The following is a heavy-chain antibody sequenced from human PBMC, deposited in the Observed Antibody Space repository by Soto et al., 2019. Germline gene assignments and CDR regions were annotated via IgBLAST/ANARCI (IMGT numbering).Heavy chain of an antibody. CDR2: ISGIGGST. CDR1: GFTFTDYA. D-gene: IGHD6-13*01. Sequence: EVQLLESGGGLVQPGGSLRLSCAASGFTFTDYALSWVRQPPGKGLDWVATISGIGGSTYLADSVKGRLSISRDNSKNTVSLLMNSLRAEDTAVYFCARGSSGYISSWYYFDYWGRGTLVTVSS. V-gene: IGHV3-23*01. CDR3: ARGSSGYISSWYYFDY. J-gene: IGHJ4*02.